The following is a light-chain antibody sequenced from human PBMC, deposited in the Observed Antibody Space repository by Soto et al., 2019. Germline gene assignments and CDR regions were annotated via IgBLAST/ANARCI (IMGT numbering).Light chain of an antibody. CDR3: QQYFNWPLTWT. Sequence: EIVLTQSPATLSVSAGGTVTLSCRASQSIRTNAAWYQQIPGQAPRLLVYGASTRATGVPARFSGSGSGIDFTLTISSLQSEDSAFYFCQQYFNWPLTWTFGPGTKVQIK. CDR1: QSIRTN. CDR2: GAS. V-gene: IGKV3-15*01. J-gene: IGKJ3*01.